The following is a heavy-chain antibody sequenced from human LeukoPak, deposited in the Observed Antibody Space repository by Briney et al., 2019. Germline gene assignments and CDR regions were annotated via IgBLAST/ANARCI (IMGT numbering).Heavy chain of an antibody. J-gene: IGHJ4*02. CDR2: IHYSGST. D-gene: IGHD5-12*01. CDR3: ATDLGGYSGYDFASFDY. Sequence: PSQTLSLTCTVSAASIRGSSYYSGWIRQPPGKGLECIGRIHYSGSTYYNPSLKSRATISVDTSKNQFSLRVSSVTAADTAMYYCATDLGGYSGYDFASFDYWGQGTLVTVSS. V-gene: IGHV4-39*01. CDR1: AASIRGSSYY.